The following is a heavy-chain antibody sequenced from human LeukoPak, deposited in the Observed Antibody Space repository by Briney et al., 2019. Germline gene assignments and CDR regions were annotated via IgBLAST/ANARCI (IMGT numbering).Heavy chain of an antibody. V-gene: IGHV3-48*01. CDR1: GFTFSSYS. J-gene: IGHJ6*04. Sequence: GGSLRLSCAASGFTFSSYSMNWVRQAPGKGLEWVSYISSSSSTIYYADSVKGRFTISRDNAKNSLYLQMNSLRAEDTAVFYCAELGITMIGGVWGKGTTVTISS. D-gene: IGHD3-10*02. CDR2: ISSSSSTI. CDR3: AELGITMIGGV.